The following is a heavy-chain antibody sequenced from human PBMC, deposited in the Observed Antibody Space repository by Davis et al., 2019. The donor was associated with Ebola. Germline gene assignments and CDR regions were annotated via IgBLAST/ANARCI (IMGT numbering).Heavy chain of an antibody. CDR2: ISSSSSHI. V-gene: IGHV3-21*06. J-gene: IGHJ4*02. CDR3: AGSYYNVGPL. Sequence: GESLKISCAASGFTFSSYSMDWVRQAPGKGLEWVSSISSSSSHIYYGDSVKGRFTISRDNAKNSLFLQMNSLRVEDTAVYYCAGSYYNVGPLWGQGTLVTVSS. CDR1: GFTFSSYS. D-gene: IGHD3-10*01.